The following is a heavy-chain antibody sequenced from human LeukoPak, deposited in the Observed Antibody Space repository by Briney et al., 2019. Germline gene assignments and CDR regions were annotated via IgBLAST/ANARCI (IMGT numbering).Heavy chain of an antibody. CDR1: GYTFTSYD. J-gene: IGHJ4*02. V-gene: IGHV1-8*01. CDR3: AISGMYGYVY. Sequence: ASVKVSCKASGYTFTSYDISWVRQATGQGLECMGWMNPNSGNTGYAQKFQGGVTMTRNTSIGTAYMELTSLTSEDTAVYYCAISGMYGYVYWGQGSLVTVSS. D-gene: IGHD5-18*01. CDR2: MNPNSGNT.